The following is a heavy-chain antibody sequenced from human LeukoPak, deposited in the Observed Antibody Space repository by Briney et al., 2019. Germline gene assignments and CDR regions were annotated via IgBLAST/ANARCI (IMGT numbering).Heavy chain of an antibody. V-gene: IGHV3-23*01. CDR2: ISGSGAST. Sequence: GGSLRLSCAASGFTFSSYAMSWVRQAPGKGLEWVSSISGSGASTYYADSVRGRFTISRDSSKNTLYLQMNSLRVEDTALYYCAKDTYTSAAVHYFDYWGKGTLVTVSS. CDR3: AKDTYTSAAVHYFDY. J-gene: IGHJ4*02. D-gene: IGHD2-2*01. CDR1: GFTFSSYA.